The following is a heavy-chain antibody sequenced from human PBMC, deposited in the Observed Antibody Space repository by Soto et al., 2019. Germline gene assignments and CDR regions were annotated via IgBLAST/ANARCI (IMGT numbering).Heavy chain of an antibody. Sequence: QVQLVQSGAEVKKPGASVKVSCKASGYTFTSYGISWVRQAPGQGLEWMGWISAYNGNTNYAQKLQGRVTMTTDTATRTAYMELRSLRSDDTAVYYGARGMTTVTSSYYFDYWGQRTLVTVSS. V-gene: IGHV1-18*01. D-gene: IGHD4-17*01. J-gene: IGHJ4*02. CDR2: ISAYNGNT. CDR3: ARGMTTVTSSYYFDY. CDR1: GYTFTSYG.